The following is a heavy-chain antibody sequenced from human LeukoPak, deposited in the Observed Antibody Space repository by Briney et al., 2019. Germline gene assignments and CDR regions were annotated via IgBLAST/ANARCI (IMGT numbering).Heavy chain of an antibody. D-gene: IGHD6-13*01. CDR2: IYYSGST. Sequence: SETLSLTCTVSGGSISSSSYYWGWIRQPPGEGLEWIGSIYYSGSTYYNPSLKSRVTISVDTSKNQFSLKLSSVTAADTAVYYCARVQAAGTQRYYFDYWGQGTLVTVSS. V-gene: IGHV4-39*07. CDR1: GGSISSSSYY. CDR3: ARVQAAGTQRYYFDY. J-gene: IGHJ4*02.